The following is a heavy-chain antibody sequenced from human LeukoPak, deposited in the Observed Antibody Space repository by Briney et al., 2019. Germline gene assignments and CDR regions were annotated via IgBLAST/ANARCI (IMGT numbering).Heavy chain of an antibody. D-gene: IGHD2-21*01. CDR2: IYYSGST. V-gene: IGHV4-39*02. J-gene: IGHJ3*02. CDR3: ARDLLDYSAFDI. Sequence: SETLSLTCTVSGGSISSSSYYWGWIRQPPGKGLEWIGSIYYSGSTYYNPSLKSRVIISVDTSKNQFSLKLSSVTAADTAVYYCARDLLDYSAFDIWGQGTMVTVSS. CDR1: GGSISSSSYY.